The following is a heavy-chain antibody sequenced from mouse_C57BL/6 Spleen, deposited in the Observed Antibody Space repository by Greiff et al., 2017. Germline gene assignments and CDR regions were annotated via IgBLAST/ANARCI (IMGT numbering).Heavy chain of an antibody. Sequence: QVQLQQSGPGLVAPSQSLSITCTVSGFSLTSYAISWVRQPPGKGLEWLGVIWTGGGTNYNSALKSRLSISKDNSKSQVFLKMNSLQTDDTARYYCARSTMITTRYYAMDYWGQGTSVTVSS. CDR1: GFSLTSYA. CDR3: ARSTMITTRYYAMDY. V-gene: IGHV2-9-1*01. D-gene: IGHD2-4*01. CDR2: IWTGGGT. J-gene: IGHJ4*01.